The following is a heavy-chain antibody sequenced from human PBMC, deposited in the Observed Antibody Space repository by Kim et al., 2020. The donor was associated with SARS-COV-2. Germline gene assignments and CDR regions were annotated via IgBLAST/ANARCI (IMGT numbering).Heavy chain of an antibody. Sequence: GGSLRLSCAASGFTFGIYGIHWVRQGPGKGLEWVAFVWYDGYNKNYAASVQGRFTISRDNSRNTVDLQMNSLTVEDTAVYYCVRDGDARSGWGFDYWGQG. J-gene: IGHJ4*02. D-gene: IGHD3-10*01. V-gene: IGHV3-33*01. CDR3: VRDGDARSGWGFDY. CDR2: VWYDGYNK. CDR1: GFTFGIYG.